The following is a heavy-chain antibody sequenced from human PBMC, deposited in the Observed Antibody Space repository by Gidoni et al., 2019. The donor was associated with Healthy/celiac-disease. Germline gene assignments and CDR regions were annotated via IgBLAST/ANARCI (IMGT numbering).Heavy chain of an antibody. D-gene: IGHD3-10*01. J-gene: IGHJ4*02. CDR1: AFSFSRYS. CDR3: ARGPRYDGSGLY. CDR2: ISSSSSYI. Sequence: EVQLVESGGGLFKPGGSLRLFCSASAFSFSRYSMNWVRQAPGMGLGGVSSISSSSSYIYYADSVKGRFTISRDNAKNSLYLQMNSLRAEDTDVYYCARGPRYDGSGLYWGQGTLVTVSS. V-gene: IGHV3-21*01.